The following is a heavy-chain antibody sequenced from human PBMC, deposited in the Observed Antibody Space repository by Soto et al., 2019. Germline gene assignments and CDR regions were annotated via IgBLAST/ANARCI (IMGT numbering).Heavy chain of an antibody. CDR3: VREAYIGYGHAIDH. D-gene: IGHD5-12*01. CDR1: GVTISTYY. J-gene: IGHJ4*02. Sequence: QVQLKESGPGLVNPSETLSLTCAVSGVTISTYYWSWIRQPPGKGLEWIGYNYHSGTTNYNPSLKSPVTISVDTSKNQFSLRLTSVTAADTAIYYCVREAYIGYGHAIDHLGQGTLVTVSS. V-gene: IGHV4-59*01. CDR2: NYHSGTT.